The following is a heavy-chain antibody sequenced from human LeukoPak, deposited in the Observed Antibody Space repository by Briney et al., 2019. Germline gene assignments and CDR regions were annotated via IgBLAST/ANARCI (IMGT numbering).Heavy chain of an antibody. D-gene: IGHD2-2*01. CDR1: GGSIRSYY. Sequence: SETLSLTCTVSGGSIRSYYWNWIRQPPGKGLEWIGYIYYSGNTNYNPSLKSRVTISVDTSKNQFSLKLSSVTAADTAVYYCARYYCSSSCLHFDYWGQGTLVTVSS. V-gene: IGHV4-59*01. J-gene: IGHJ4*02. CDR2: IYYSGNT. CDR3: ARYYCSSSCLHFDY.